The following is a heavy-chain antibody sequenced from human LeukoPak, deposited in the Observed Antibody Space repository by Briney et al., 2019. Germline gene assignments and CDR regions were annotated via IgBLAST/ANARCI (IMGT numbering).Heavy chain of an antibody. CDR3: GGADYYYYMDV. D-gene: IGHD4-23*01. J-gene: IGHJ6*03. CDR2: IIPIFGTA. CDR1: GGTFSSYV. V-gene: IGHV1-69*13. Sequence: SVTVSCKASGGTFSSYVINWVRQAPGQGLEWMGGIIPIFGTANYAQKFQGRVTITADESTSTAYMELSSLRSEDTAVYYCGGADYYYYMDVWGKGTTVTISS.